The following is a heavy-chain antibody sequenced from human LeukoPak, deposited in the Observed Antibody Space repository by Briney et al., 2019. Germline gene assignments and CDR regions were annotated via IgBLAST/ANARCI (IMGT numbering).Heavy chain of an antibody. J-gene: IGHJ4*02. D-gene: IGHD1-7*01. CDR3: ARDSHSVTGTTDY. Sequence: GGSLRLSCAASGFTFSSYAMHWVRQAPGKGLEWVAVISYDGSNKYYADYVKGRFTISRDNSKNTLYLQMNSLRAEDTAVYYCARDSHSVTGTTDYWGQGTLVTVSS. CDR1: GFTFSSYA. V-gene: IGHV3-30-3*01. CDR2: ISYDGSNK.